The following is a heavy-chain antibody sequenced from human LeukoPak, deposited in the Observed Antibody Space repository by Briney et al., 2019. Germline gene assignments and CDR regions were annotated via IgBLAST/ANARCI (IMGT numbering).Heavy chain of an antibody. J-gene: IGHJ4*02. V-gene: IGHV4-38-2*02. D-gene: IGHD1-26*01. Sequence: SETLSLTCAVSGYSISSGYYWGWIRQPPGKGLEWIASMYHSGSTYYNPSLKGRVTLSVDTSKNQFSLKMSSVTAADTAAYYCGRDRSGGYSVDYWGQGTLVTVS. CDR1: GYSISSGYY. CDR3: GRDRSGGYSVDY. CDR2: MYHSGST.